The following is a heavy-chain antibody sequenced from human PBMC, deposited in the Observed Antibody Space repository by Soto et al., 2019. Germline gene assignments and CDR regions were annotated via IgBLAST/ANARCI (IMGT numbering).Heavy chain of an antibody. V-gene: IGHV3-23*01. CDR3: AKIFRYGDPEY. Sequence: PGGSLRLSCAASGFTFRSYAMSWVRQAPGKGLEWVSGISVSGDSTYYAGSVKGRFTISRDNSKSTLYLQMNSLRAEDTAVYYCAKIFRYGDPEYWGQGALVTVSS. D-gene: IGHD2-21*02. CDR1: GFTFRSYA. J-gene: IGHJ4*02. CDR2: ISVSGDST.